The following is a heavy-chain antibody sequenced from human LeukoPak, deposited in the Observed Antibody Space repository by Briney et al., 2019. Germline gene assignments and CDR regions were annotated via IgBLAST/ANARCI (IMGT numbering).Heavy chain of an antibody. D-gene: IGHD3-3*01. CDR2: INHSGST. Sequence: SETLSLTCAVYGGSFSGYYWSWTRQPPGKGLEWIGEINHSGSTNYNPSLKSRVTISVDTSKNQFSLKLSAGTAADTAVYYCARERSTIFGVVESMDVWGKGTTVTVSS. V-gene: IGHV4-34*01. CDR1: GGSFSGYY. J-gene: IGHJ6*04. CDR3: ARERSTIFGVVESMDV.